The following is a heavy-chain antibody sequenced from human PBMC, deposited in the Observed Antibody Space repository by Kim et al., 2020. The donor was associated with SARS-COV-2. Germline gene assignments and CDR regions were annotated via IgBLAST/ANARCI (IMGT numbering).Heavy chain of an antibody. Sequence: SETLSLTCTVSGGSISSSSYYWGWIRQPPGKGLEWIGSIYYSGSTYYNPSLKSRVTISVDTSKNQFSLKLSSVTAADTAVYYCARDSSSWYGSPNWFDP. CDR3: ARDSSSWYGSPNWFDP. V-gene: IGHV4-39*07. CDR2: IYYSGST. CDR1: GGSISSSSYY. D-gene: IGHD6-13*01. J-gene: IGHJ5*02.